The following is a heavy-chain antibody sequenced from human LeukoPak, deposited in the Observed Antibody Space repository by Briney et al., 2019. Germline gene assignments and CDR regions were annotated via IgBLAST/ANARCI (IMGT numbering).Heavy chain of an antibody. CDR3: TRDRSRAEDD. J-gene: IGHJ4*02. V-gene: IGHV3-7*01. CDR1: GFTFSGHW. Sequence: GGSLRLSCAASGFTFSGHWMSWVRQAPGKGLEWVANINQGGSDKYYVDSVKGRFTISRGTANNLLYLQMNSLRGEDTAVYYCTRDRSRAEDDWGQGTLVTVSS. D-gene: IGHD1-14*01. CDR2: INQGGSDK.